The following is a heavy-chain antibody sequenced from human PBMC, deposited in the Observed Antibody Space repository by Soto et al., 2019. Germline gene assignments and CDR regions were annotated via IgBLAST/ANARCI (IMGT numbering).Heavy chain of an antibody. CDR2: ISSSSSYI. Sequence: PGGSLRLSWAASAFTSSSYSMNWVRQAPGKGLEWVSSISSSSSYIYYADSVKGRFTISRDNAKNSLYLQMNSLRAEDTAVYYCAGSKTTRDRFDPWGQGTLVTVSS. J-gene: IGHJ5*02. CDR1: AFTSSSYS. D-gene: IGHD4-17*01. V-gene: IGHV3-21*01. CDR3: AGSKTTRDRFDP.